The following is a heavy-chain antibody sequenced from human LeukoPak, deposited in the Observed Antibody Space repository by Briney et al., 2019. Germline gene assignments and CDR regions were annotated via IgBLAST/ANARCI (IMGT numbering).Heavy chain of an antibody. J-gene: IGHJ4*02. CDR3: ASRGLVFGFFDY. Sequence: SETLSLTCTVSGGSISSSSYYWGWIRQPPGKGLEWIGSIYYSGSTYYNQSLKSRFTISVDTSKNQFAMKLSSVTAADTAVYYCASRGLVFGFFDYWGQGTLVTVSS. D-gene: IGHD6-19*01. CDR2: IYYSGST. V-gene: IGHV4-39*01. CDR1: GGSISSSSYY.